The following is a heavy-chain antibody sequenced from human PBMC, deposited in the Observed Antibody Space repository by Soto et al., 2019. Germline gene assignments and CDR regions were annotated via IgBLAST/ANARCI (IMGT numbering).Heavy chain of an antibody. CDR3: ARGDMVRGVNPQVDY. Sequence: VSLRLSRAASGFTLSSYSMNWVRQAPGKGLEWVSSISSSSAYIYYADSVKGRFTISRDNAKNSLYLQMNSLRAEDTAVYYCARGDMVRGVNPQVDYWGQGTLGTVSS. D-gene: IGHD3-10*01. CDR1: GFTLSSYS. J-gene: IGHJ4*02. V-gene: IGHV3-21*06. CDR2: ISSSSAYI.